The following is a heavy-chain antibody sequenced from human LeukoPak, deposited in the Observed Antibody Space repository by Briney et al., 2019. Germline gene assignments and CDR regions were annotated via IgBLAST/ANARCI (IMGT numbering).Heavy chain of an antibody. V-gene: IGHV3-74*01. D-gene: IGHD2-15*01. CDR3: ARDYSRTCFDY. Sequence: PGGSLRLSCAASGFTFSSYWMHWVRQAPGKGLVWVSRINSDGSSTSYADSVKGRFTISRDNSKNTLYLQMNSLRAEDTAVYYCARDYSRTCFDYWGQGTLVTVSS. CDR2: INSDGSST. J-gene: IGHJ4*02. CDR1: GFTFSSYW.